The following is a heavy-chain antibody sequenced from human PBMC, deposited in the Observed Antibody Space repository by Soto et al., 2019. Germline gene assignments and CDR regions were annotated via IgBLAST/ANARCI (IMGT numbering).Heavy chain of an antibody. D-gene: IGHD6-13*01. CDR3: AKGDIAAADTDAFDI. V-gene: IGHV3-23*01. CDR2: ISGRGGST. Sequence: GGSLRLSCAASGFTFGSYAMSWVRQAPGKGLEWVSAISGRGGSTYYADSVNGRFTISRDNSKNTLYLQMNSLRAEDTAVYDCAKGDIAAADTDAFDIWGQGTMVTVSS. CDR1: GFTFGSYA. J-gene: IGHJ3*02.